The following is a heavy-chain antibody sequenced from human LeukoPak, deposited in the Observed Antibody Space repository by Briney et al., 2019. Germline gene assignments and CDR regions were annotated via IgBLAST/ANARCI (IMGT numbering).Heavy chain of an antibody. CDR3: ARVGNVGDYDLGEDY. J-gene: IGHJ4*02. CDR2: ISWNSGSI. D-gene: IGHD4-17*01. V-gene: IGHV3-9*01. CDR1: GFTFDDYA. Sequence: PGGSLRLSCAASGFTFDDYAMHWVRQAPGKGLEWVSGISWNSGSIGYADSVKGRFTISRDNAKNSLYLQMNSLRAEDTAVYYCARVGNVGDYDLGEDYWGQGTLVTVSS.